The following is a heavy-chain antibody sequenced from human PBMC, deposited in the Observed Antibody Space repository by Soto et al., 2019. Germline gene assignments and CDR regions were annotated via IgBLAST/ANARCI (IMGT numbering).Heavy chain of an antibody. V-gene: IGHV3-73*02. D-gene: IGHD2-21*02. Sequence: EVQLVESGGGLVQPGGSLKLSCAASGFTFSGSAMHWVRQASGKGLEWVGHIRSKANNYATVYAASVKGRFTISRDDSKNTAHLQMNSLKTEATAVYYCARHALQYCGGDCYLLPYFDLWGRGTLVTVSS. CDR2: IRSKANNYAT. CDR1: GFTFSGSA. J-gene: IGHJ2*01. CDR3: ARHALQYCGGDCYLLPYFDL.